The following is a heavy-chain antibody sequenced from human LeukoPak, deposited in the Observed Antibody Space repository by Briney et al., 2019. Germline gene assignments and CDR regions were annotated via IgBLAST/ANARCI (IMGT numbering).Heavy chain of an antibody. CDR3: ARGLSRPDPYCSSTSCYMHYYYGMDV. CDR1: GFTFSSYA. J-gene: IGHJ6*02. Sequence: GGSLRLSCAASGFTFSSYAMSWVRQAPGKGLEWVSAISGSGGSTYYADSVKGRFTISRDNAKNSLYLQMNSLRAEDTAVYYCARGLSRPDPYCSSTSCYMHYYYGMDVWGQGTTVTVSS. D-gene: IGHD2-2*02. V-gene: IGHV3-23*01. CDR2: ISGSGGST.